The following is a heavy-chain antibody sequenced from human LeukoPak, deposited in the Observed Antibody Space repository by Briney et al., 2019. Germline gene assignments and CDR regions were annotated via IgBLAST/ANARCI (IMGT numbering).Heavy chain of an antibody. D-gene: IGHD2-2*01. V-gene: IGHV3-11*01. CDR3: AREEYQLRGHYYYYYGMDV. J-gene: IGHJ6*02. CDR2: ISSSGSTI. Sequence: GGSLRLSCAASGFTFSGYYMSWIRQAPGRGLEWVSYISSSGSTIYYADSVKGRFTISRDNAKNSLYLQMNSLRAEDTAAYYCAREEYQLRGHYYYYYGMDVWGQGTTVTVSS. CDR1: GFTFSGYY.